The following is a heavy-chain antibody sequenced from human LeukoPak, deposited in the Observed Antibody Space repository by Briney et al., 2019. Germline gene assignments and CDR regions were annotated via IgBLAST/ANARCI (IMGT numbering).Heavy chain of an antibody. J-gene: IGHJ4*02. D-gene: IGHD4-17*01. CDR1: GFTFSSYA. CDR2: ISGSGGNT. CDR3: AKDFDSTTVTPWYFDY. V-gene: IGHV3-23*01. Sequence: GGSLRLSCAASGFTFSSYAMSWVRQAPGKGLEWVSAISGSGGNTYYADSVKGRFTISRDNSKNTLYLQMNSLRAEDTAVYYCAKDFDSTTVTPWYFDYWGQGTLVTVSS.